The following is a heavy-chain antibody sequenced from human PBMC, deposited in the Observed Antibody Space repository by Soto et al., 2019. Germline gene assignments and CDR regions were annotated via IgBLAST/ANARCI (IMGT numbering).Heavy chain of an antibody. CDR3: ATNVGSTVGPDFDY. Sequence: VASVKVSCKASGYTLTTYYMHWVRQAPGQGLEWMGIIDPSGRTTNYAQKFQGRVTMTRDTSTSTVYMQLSSLRFEDTAVYYCATNVGSTVGPDFDYWGQGTLVTVSS. D-gene: IGHD1-26*01. CDR1: GYTLTTYY. CDR2: IDPSGRTT. J-gene: IGHJ4*02. V-gene: IGHV1-46*01.